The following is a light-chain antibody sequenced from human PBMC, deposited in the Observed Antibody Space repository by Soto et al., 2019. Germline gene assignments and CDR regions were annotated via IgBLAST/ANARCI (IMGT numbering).Light chain of an antibody. Sequence: DIQMTQCPSSLSASVGDRVTITCQASQDISNYLNWYQQKPGKAPKLLIYDASNLETGVPSRFSGSGSPTDFTFTISSLQPEDSATYYCEQYDNLPRFGGGTKVEIK. CDR1: QDISNY. V-gene: IGKV1-33*01. J-gene: IGKJ4*01. CDR3: EQYDNLPR. CDR2: DAS.